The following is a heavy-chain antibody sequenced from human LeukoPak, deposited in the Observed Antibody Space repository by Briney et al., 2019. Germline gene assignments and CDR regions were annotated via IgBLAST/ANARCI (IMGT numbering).Heavy chain of an antibody. CDR3: ARDGVGAPGAFDI. D-gene: IGHD1-26*01. CDR2: INSDGSST. Sequence: GGSLRLSCAASGFTFSRYWMHWVRQAPGKGLVWVSRINSDGSSTSYADSVKGRFTISRDNAENTLYLQMNSLRAEDTAVYYCARDGVGAPGAFDIWGQGTMVTVSS. J-gene: IGHJ3*02. CDR1: GFTFSRYW. V-gene: IGHV3-74*01.